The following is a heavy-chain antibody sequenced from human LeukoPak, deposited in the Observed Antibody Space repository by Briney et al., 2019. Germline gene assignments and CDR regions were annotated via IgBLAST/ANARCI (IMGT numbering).Heavy chain of an antibody. CDR3: ARVAAYYYYGMDV. J-gene: IGHJ6*04. D-gene: IGHD6-13*01. CDR2: IYYSGST. V-gene: IGHV4-59*01. Sequence: LRLSCAASGFTFSSYGMHWIRQPPGKGLEWIGYIYYSGSTNYNPSLKSRVTISVDTSKNQFSLKVSSVTAADTAVYYCARVAAYYYYGMDVWGKGTTVTVSS. CDR1: GFTFSSYG.